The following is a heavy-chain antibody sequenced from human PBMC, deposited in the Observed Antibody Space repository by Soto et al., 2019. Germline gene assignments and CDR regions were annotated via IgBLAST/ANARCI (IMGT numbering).Heavy chain of an antibody. Sequence: QVQLVQSGAEVKKPGASVKVSCKASGYTFTSYGISWVRQAPGQGLEWMGWISAYNGNTNYAQKLQGRVTMTTDTSTSTAYMELRSLRSYDTAVYYCARGRRAAANDYYYYGMDVWGQGTTVTVSS. D-gene: IGHD6-13*01. CDR3: ARGRRAAANDYYYYGMDV. CDR1: GYTFTSYG. J-gene: IGHJ6*02. V-gene: IGHV1-18*01. CDR2: ISAYNGNT.